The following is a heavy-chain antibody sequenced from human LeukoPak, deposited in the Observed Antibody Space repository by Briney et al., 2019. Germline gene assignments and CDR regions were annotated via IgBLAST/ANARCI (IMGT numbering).Heavy chain of an antibody. CDR1: GFTVSSNY. Sequence: GGSLRLSCAASGFTVSSNYISWVRQAPGKGLEWVSVIYSGGSTYYADSVKGRFTISRDNSKNTLYLQMNSLRAEDTAVYYCAKGIAVAGTDAFDIWGQGTMVTVSS. CDR2: IYSGGST. J-gene: IGHJ3*02. V-gene: IGHV3-53*01. CDR3: AKGIAVAGTDAFDI. D-gene: IGHD6-19*01.